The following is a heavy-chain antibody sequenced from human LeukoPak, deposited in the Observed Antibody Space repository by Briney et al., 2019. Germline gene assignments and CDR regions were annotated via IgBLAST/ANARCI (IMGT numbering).Heavy chain of an antibody. J-gene: IGHJ4*02. CDR3: ATGQQYFDY. CDR1: GYTFTGYY. D-gene: IGHD6-13*01. Sequence: SVKVSCKASGYTFTGYYMHWVRQAPGQGLEWMGGIIPIFGTANYAQKFQGRVTITADESTSTAYMELSSLRSEDTAVYYCATGQQYFDYWGQGTLVTVSS. V-gene: IGHV1-69*13. CDR2: IIPIFGTA.